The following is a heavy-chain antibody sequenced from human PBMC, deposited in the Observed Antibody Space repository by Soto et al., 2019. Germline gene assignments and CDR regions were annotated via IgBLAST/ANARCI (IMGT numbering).Heavy chain of an antibody. Sequence: EVQLVESGGGLVKPGGSLRLSFAASGFTFSSYSMHWVCRAPGKGLEWVSSINSSSAYIYYAASLKGRFTVSRDKAKTSLYQQMNSMRAEDTAVYYCARARGKKLSPFDYWRQGTLVTVSS. V-gene: IGHV3-21*01. J-gene: IGHJ4*02. CDR2: INSSSAYI. D-gene: IGHD2-15*01. CDR1: GFTFSSYS. CDR3: ARARGKKLSPFDY.